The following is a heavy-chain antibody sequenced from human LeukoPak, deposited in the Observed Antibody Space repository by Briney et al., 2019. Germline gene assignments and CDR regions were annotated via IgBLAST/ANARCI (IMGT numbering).Heavy chain of an antibody. CDR2: ISAYNGKT. Sequence: ASVKVSXKASGYTFTSYGISWVRQAPGQGLEWMGWISAYNGKTNYAQKLQGRVTMTTDTSTSTAYMELRSLRSDDTAVYYCARDEYYDFWSGYYNGLYYFDYWGQGTLVTVSS. CDR1: GYTFTSYG. V-gene: IGHV1-18*01. D-gene: IGHD3-3*01. J-gene: IGHJ4*02. CDR3: ARDEYYDFWSGYYNGLYYFDY.